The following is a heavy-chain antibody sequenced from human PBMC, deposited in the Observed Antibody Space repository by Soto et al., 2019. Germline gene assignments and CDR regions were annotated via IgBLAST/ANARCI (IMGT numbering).Heavy chain of an antibody. V-gene: IGHV3-7*03. CDR3: ARDATFCLDC. CDR2: INRDGGER. CDR1: GFSFSNYW. J-gene: IGHJ4*02. D-gene: IGHD3-16*01. Sequence: PVGSLRLSCAASGFSFSNYWMAWVRQAPGKGLEWVANINRDGGERYNADSVRGRFTIFRDNSENSLYLQMNRLRAEDTAVYYCARDATFCLDCWGRGTLVTVSS.